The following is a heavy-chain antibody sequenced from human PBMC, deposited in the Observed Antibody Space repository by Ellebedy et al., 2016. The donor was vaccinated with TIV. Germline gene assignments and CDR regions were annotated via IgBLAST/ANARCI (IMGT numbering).Heavy chain of an antibody. CDR2: VYRTGST. V-gene: IGHV4-39*01. CDR1: GDSISSSGHY. Sequence: MPSETLSLTCSVSGDSISSSGHYWDWIRQAPGEALEWIGSVYRTGSTSYNPSLQSRATISVDTSKDQFSLRLSSMTAADTAVYFCATSGYTSGLDNWGQGTLVIVSS. CDR3: ATSGYTSGLDN. D-gene: IGHD5-12*01. J-gene: IGHJ4*02.